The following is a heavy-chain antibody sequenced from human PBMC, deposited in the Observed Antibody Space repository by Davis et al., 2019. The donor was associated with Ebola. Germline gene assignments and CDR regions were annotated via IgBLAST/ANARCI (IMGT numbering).Heavy chain of an antibody. V-gene: IGHV3-30*18. CDR1: GFTFSSYG. D-gene: IGHD1-7*01. CDR3: AKLELPGY. Sequence: GGSLRLSCAASGFTFSSYGMHWVRQAPGKGLEWVAVISYDGSNKYYADSVKGRFTISRDNSKNTLYLQMNSLRAEDTAVYYCAKLELPGYWGQGTLVTVSS. CDR2: ISYDGSNK. J-gene: IGHJ4*02.